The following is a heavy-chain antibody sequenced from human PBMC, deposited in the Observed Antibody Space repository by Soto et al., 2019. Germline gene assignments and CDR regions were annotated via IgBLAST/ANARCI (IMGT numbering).Heavy chain of an antibody. D-gene: IGHD2-15*01. Sequence: GSLRLSCAASGFTFSIYGMHWVVQAPGKGLEWVAVIWYDGSNKYYADSVKGRFTISRDNSKNTLYLQMNSLRAEDTAVYYCARDQRYCSGGSCTISGYFDYWGQGTLVTVSS. CDR2: IWYDGSNK. V-gene: IGHV3-33*01. CDR1: GFTFSIYG. J-gene: IGHJ4*02. CDR3: ARDQRYCSGGSCTISGYFDY.